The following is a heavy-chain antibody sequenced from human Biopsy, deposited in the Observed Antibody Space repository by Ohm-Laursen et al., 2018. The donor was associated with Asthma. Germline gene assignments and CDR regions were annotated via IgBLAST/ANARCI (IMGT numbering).Heavy chain of an antibody. J-gene: IGHJ1*01. V-gene: IGHV3-7*01. CDR3: ARTFHFWSPYHAEHYQL. D-gene: IGHD3-3*02. CDR1: GFTFSSYG. Sequence: SLRLSCTASGFTFSSYGMHWVRQAPGRGLEWVANIKHDGSENNHVDSLKGRFTISRDNAKNSLYLQMNSLRAEDTAVYHCARTFHFWSPYHAEHYQLWGQGTLVTVSS. CDR2: IKHDGSEN.